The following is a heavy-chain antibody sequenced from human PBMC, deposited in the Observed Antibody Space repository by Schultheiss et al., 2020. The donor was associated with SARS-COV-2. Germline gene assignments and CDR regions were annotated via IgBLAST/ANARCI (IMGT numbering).Heavy chain of an antibody. CDR2: ISSSSSYI. CDR1: GFTVSSYS. Sequence: GGSLRLSCAASGFTVSSYSMNWVRQAPGKGLEWVSSISSSSSYIYYADSVKGRFTISRDNAKNSLYLQMNSLRAEDTAVYYCARAGEWELHFDYWGQGTLVTVSS. CDR3: ARAGEWELHFDY. J-gene: IGHJ4*02. D-gene: IGHD1-26*01. V-gene: IGHV3-21*04.